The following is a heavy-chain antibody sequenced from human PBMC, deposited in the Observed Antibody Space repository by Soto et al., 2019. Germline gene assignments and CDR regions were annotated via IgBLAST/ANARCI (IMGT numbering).Heavy chain of an antibody. CDR3: ARVGHHIRPGAYYFCGMDV. V-gene: IGHV1-2*04. J-gene: IGHJ6*01. Sequence: QVVLVQSGAEAKKPGASVKVSCRASGYSFTGYFIHWVRQAPGQGLEWMGWIKPHSGGTKYEQKLRGWVPMTRNTSIYTAYMEMSRLRPSDTAVYYCARVGHHIRPGAYYFCGMDVWGQGTTVTVSS. D-gene: IGHD1-20*01. CDR1: GYSFTGYF. CDR2: IKPHSGGT.